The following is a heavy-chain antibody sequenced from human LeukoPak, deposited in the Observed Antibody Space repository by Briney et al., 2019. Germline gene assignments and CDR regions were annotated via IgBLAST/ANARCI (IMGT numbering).Heavy chain of an antibody. J-gene: IGHJ5*02. CDR3: ARELGEGIRWFDP. D-gene: IGHD3-10*01. Sequence: GASVEVSCKASGGTFSSYAISWVRQAPGQGLEWMGGLIPIFGTANYAQKFQGRVTITTDESTSTAYMELSSLRSEDTAVYYCARELGEGIRWFDPWGQGTLVTVSS. CDR1: GGTFSSYA. CDR2: LIPIFGTA. V-gene: IGHV1-69*05.